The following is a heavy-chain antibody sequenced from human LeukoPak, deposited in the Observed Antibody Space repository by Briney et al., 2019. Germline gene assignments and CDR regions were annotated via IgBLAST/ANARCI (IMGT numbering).Heavy chain of an antibody. CDR3: ARSRDGYNYSNDY. CDR2: IYTSGST. CDR1: GGSISSGSYY. Sequence: NTSETLSLTCTVSGGSISSGSYYWSWIRQPAGKGLEWIGRIYTSGSTNYNPSLKSRVTISVDTSKNQFSLKLSSVTAADTAVYYCARSRDGYNYSNDYWGQGTLVTVSS. V-gene: IGHV4-61*02. D-gene: IGHD5-24*01. J-gene: IGHJ4*02.